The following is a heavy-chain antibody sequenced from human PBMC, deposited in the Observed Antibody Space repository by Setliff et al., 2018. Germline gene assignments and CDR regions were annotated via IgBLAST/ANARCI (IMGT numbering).Heavy chain of an antibody. Sequence: GASVKVSCKAPGYTFTGYYMHWVRQAPGQGLEWMGWMNPNTGGTTYAQAFQAGITMTRDTSISTAYMELSRLTSDDSAVYYCARAVSGYDYHYFDKWGQGTLVTVSS. CDR1: GYTFTGYY. CDR3: ARAVSGYDYHYFDK. J-gene: IGHJ4*02. D-gene: IGHD5-12*01. V-gene: IGHV1-2*02. CDR2: MNPNTGGT.